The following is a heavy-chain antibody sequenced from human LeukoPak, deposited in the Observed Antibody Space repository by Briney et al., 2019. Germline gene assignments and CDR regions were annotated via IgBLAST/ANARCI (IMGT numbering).Heavy chain of an antibody. CDR2: IDSDGGST. D-gene: IGHD1-20*01. CDR1: GFTFSSYW. CDR3: ARVLYNWNDVLDY. V-gene: IGHV3-74*01. Sequence: QAGGSLRLSCAASGFTFSSYWMHWVRQSPGKGLVWVSRIDSDGGSTTYADSAKGRFTISRDNAKNTLYLQMHSLRSEDTAVYYCARVLYNWNDVLDYWGQGTLVTVSS. J-gene: IGHJ4*02.